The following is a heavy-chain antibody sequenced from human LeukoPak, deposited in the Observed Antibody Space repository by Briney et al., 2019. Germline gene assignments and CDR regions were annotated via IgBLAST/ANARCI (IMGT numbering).Heavy chain of an antibody. J-gene: IGHJ4*02. Sequence: GRSLRLSCAASGFTFDDYAMHWVRQAPGEGLVCVARVKNDGTYRDYAGSVKGRFTISRDNAKNTLYLQMNSLRVGDTARYYCVRDDDIYGFDYWGQGTVVTVSS. CDR1: GFTFDDYA. CDR2: VKNDGTYR. D-gene: IGHD3-3*02. V-gene: IGHV3-74*01. CDR3: VRDDDIYGFDY.